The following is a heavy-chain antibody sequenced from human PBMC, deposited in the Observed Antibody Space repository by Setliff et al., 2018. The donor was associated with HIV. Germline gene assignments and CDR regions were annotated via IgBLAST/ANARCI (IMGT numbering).Heavy chain of an antibody. J-gene: IGHJ3*02. CDR3: ARWGEPAQRGFDI. CDR2: IHGDGTT. CDR1: GASISGYY. V-gene: IGHV4-4*08. D-gene: IGHD3-16*01. Sequence: PSETLSLTCTVSGASISGYYWSWIRQTPGKGLEWIGSIHGDGTTNHNPSLKSRVTISLDTPRNHFSLNLHSVTAADTAVYYCARWGEPAQRGFDIWGQGTMVTVSS.